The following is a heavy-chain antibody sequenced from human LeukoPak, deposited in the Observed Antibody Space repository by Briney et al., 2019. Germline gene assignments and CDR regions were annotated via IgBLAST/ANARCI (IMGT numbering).Heavy chain of an antibody. CDR1: GFTFSSYA. D-gene: IGHD3-10*01. Sequence: GGSLRLSCAAPGFTFSSYAMSWVRQAPGKGLEWVSAISGSGGSTYYADSVKGRFTISRDNSKNTLYLQMNSLRAEDTAVYYCAKSSLLWFGESPNWFDPWGQGTLVTVSS. CDR3: AKSSLLWFGESPNWFDP. CDR2: ISGSGGST. V-gene: IGHV3-23*01. J-gene: IGHJ5*02.